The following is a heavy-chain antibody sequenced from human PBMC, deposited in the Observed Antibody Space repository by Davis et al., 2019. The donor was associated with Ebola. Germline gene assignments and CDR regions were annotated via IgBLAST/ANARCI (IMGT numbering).Heavy chain of an antibody. D-gene: IGHD6-19*01. J-gene: IGHJ3*02. CDR1: GYGFANYW. CDR3: ARPYTSGQGNAFAI. CDR2: IYAGDSDT. Sequence: GESLKISCKGSGYGFANYWIAWVRQTPGKGLEWMGVIYAGDSDTRYSSSFQGQVTISADKSISTAYLQWSSLKASDTALYFCARPYTSGQGNAFAIWGQGTMVVVSS. V-gene: IGHV5-51*01.